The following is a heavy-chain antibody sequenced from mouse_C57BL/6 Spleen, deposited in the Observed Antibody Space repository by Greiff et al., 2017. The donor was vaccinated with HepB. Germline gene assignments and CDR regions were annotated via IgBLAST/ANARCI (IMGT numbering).Heavy chain of an antibody. D-gene: IGHD1-1*01. Sequence: EVHLVESGGGLVKPGGSLKLSCAASGFTFSDYGMHWVRQAPEKGLEWVAYISSGSSTIYYADTVKGRFTISRDNAKNTLFLQMTSLRSEDTAMYDCAKNYGSPSWFAYWGQGTLVTVSA. J-gene: IGHJ3*01. CDR3: AKNYGSPSWFAY. V-gene: IGHV5-17*01. CDR1: GFTFSDYG. CDR2: ISSGSSTI.